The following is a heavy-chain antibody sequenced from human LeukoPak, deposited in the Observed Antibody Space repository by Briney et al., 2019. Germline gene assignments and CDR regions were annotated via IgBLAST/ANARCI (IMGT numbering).Heavy chain of an antibody. CDR3: ARGWQGYYDSSGYYLLDY. CDR2: INHSGST. D-gene: IGHD3-22*01. J-gene: IGHJ4*02. CDR1: GGSFSGYY. V-gene: IGHV4-34*01. Sequence: SETLSLTCAVYGGSFSGYYWSWIRQPPGKGLEWIGEINHSGSTNYNPSLKSRVTISVDTPKNQFSLQLSSMTAADTALYYCARGWQGYYDSSGYYLLDYWGQGTLVTVSS.